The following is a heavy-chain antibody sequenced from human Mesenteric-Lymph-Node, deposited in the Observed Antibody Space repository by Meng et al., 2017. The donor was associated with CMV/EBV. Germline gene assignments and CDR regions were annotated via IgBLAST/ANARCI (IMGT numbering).Heavy chain of an antibody. J-gene: IGHJ4*02. V-gene: IGHV4-34*01. Sequence: QVQLQKGAAGPLKTSTTLPLTCAVYGGSFSGTYWSWFRQPPGKGLEWIGEINHSGVPNYHPSRKSRVTISLNRSKNQFSLKLSSVTAEDTAVYYCARGSDIPVNNYWGQGTLVTVSS. D-gene: IGHD2-15*01. CDR2: INHSGVP. CDR3: ARGSDIPVNNY. CDR1: GGSFSGTY.